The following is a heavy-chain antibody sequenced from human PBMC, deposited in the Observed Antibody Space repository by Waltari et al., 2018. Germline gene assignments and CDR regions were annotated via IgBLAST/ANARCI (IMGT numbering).Heavy chain of an antibody. CDR1: GGSISSHY. CDR3: ARDRRYSSSWFPDY. CDR2: IYDSGST. D-gene: IGHD6-13*01. J-gene: IGHJ4*02. V-gene: IGHV4-59*11. Sequence: QVQLQESGPGLVKPSETLSLTCTVSGGSISSHYWSWIRQPPGKGLEWIGYIYDSGSTNYNPSLRSRVTISVDTSKNQFSLKLSSVTAADTAVYYCARDRRYSSSWFPDYWGQGTLVTVSS.